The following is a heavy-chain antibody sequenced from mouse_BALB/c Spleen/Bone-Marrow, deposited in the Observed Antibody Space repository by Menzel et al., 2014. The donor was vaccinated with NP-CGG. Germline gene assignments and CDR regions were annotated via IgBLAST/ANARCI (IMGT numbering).Heavy chain of an antibody. D-gene: IGHD1-1*01. CDR2: INSNGGST. V-gene: IGHV5-6-3*01. J-gene: IGHJ2*01. Sequence: EVMLVESGGGLVQPGGSLKPSCAASGFTFSSYGMSWVRQTPDKSLELVATINSNGGSTYYPDSVKGRITISRDNAKNTLYLQMDSLKSEHTAMYYRARDYYGSSDYWNQGTTLTVST. CDR3: ARDYYGSSDY. CDR1: GFTFSSYG.